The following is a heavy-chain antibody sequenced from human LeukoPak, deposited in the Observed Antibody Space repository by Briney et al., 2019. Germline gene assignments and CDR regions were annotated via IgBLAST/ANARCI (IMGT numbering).Heavy chain of an antibody. D-gene: IGHD4-17*01. V-gene: IGHV3-48*03. CDR1: GFTSSSYE. Sequence: PGGSLRLSWAASGFTSSSYEMNWVRQAPGKGLEWVSYISSSGSTIYYADSVKGRFTISRDNAKNSLYLQMNSLRAEDTAVYYCARNRGEPLDYWGQGTLVTVSS. CDR2: ISSSGSTI. CDR3: ARNRGEPLDY. J-gene: IGHJ4*02.